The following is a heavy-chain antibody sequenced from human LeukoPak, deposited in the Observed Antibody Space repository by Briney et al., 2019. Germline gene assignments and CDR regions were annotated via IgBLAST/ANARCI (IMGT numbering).Heavy chain of an antibody. V-gene: IGHV1-3*01. CDR2: INAGNGNT. CDR3: ARVGTIFGVTSRYWFDP. D-gene: IGHD3-3*01. Sequence: ASVKVSCKASGYTFTSYAMHWVRQAPGQGLEWMGWINAGNGNTKYSQKFQGRVTITRDTSASTAYMELSSLRSEDTAVYYCARVGTIFGVTSRYWFDPWGQGTLVTVSS. CDR1: GYTFTSYA. J-gene: IGHJ5*02.